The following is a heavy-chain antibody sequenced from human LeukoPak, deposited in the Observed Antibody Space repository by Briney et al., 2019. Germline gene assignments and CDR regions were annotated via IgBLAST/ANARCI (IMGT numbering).Heavy chain of an antibody. CDR1: GFTFSDYY. Sequence: GGSLRLSCAASGFTFSDYYMSWIRQAPEKGLEWVSYISSSGSTIYYADSVKGRFTISRDNAKNSLYLQMNSLRAEDTAVYYCARDEYSSGWYPYYYYGMDVWGQGTTVTVSS. CDR3: ARDEYSSGWYPYYYYGMDV. J-gene: IGHJ6*02. V-gene: IGHV3-11*01. D-gene: IGHD6-19*01. CDR2: ISSSGSTI.